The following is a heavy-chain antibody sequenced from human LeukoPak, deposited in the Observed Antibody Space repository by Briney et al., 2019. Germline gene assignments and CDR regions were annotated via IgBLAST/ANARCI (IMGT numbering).Heavy chain of an antibody. J-gene: IGHJ3*02. CDR1: GGSISSGGYS. D-gene: IGHD4-4*01. V-gene: IGHV4-31*03. CDR2: IYYSGST. CDR3: AREGTTVTTLDAFDI. Sequence: PSQTLSLTCTVSGGSISSGGYSWSWIRQHPGKGLEWIGYIYYSGSTYYNPSLKSRVTISVDTSKNQFSLKLSSVTAADTAVYYCAREGTTVTTLDAFDIWGQGTMVTVSS.